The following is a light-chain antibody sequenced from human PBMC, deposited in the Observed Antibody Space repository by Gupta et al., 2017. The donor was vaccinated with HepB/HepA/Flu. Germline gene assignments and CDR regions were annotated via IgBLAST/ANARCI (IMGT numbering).Light chain of an antibody. CDR1: NIGSKS. Sequence: SSVLPQPPSVSVAPGETARITCGGNNIGSKSVHWYQQKPGQAPVVVVYDDSDRPSGIPERFSGSNSGNTATLTISRVEAGDEADYYCQVWDSNSDPVVFGGGTKLTVL. V-gene: IGLV3-21*02. CDR3: QVWDSNSDPVV. J-gene: IGLJ2*01. CDR2: DDS.